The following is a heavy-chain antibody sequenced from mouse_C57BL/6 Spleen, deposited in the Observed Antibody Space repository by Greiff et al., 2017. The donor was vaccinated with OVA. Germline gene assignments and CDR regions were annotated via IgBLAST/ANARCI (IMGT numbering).Heavy chain of an antibody. CDR1: GYSFTGYY. J-gene: IGHJ4*01. D-gene: IGHD1-1*01. CDR3: ARIDYYGSSPYAMDY. Sequence: EVQLQQSGPELVKPGASVKISCKASGYSFTGYYMNWVKQSPEKSLEWIGEINPSTGGTTYNQKFKAKATLTVDKSSSTAYMQLKSLTSEDSAVYYCARIDYYGSSPYAMDYWGQGTSVTVSS. CDR2: INPSTGGT. V-gene: IGHV1-42*01.